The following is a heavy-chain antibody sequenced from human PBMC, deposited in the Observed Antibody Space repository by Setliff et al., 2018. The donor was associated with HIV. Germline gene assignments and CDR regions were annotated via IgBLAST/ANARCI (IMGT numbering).Heavy chain of an antibody. CDR3: VRDPPLITYGPDHPFDI. CDR2: IYHGGTT. D-gene: IGHD3-10*01. V-gene: IGHV4-38-2*02. CDR1: GDSISTYC. Sequence: SETLSLTYTVSGDSISTYCWIWIRQPPGKGLEWIGSIYHGGTTYYNPSLRSRVTISEDTSKNQFSLTLTSVTAADTAVYYCVRDPPLITYGPDHPFDIWGQGTMVTVSS. J-gene: IGHJ3*02.